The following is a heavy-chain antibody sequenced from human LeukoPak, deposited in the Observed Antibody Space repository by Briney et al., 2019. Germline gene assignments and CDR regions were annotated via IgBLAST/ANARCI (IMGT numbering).Heavy chain of an antibody. Sequence: SVKVSCEASGGTFSSYAISWVRQAPGQGLEWMGGIIPIFGTANYAQKFQGRVTITADKSTSTAYMELSSLRSEDTAVYYCARDRYAGTTHFDAFDIWGQGTKVTVSS. CDR1: GGTFSSYA. D-gene: IGHD1-1*01. V-gene: IGHV1-69*06. CDR2: IIPIFGTA. CDR3: ARDRYAGTTHFDAFDI. J-gene: IGHJ3*02.